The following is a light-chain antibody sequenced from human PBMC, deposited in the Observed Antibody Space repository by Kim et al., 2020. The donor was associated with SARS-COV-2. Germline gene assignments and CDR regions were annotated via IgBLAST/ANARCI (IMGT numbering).Light chain of an antibody. CDR2: AAS. V-gene: IGKV1-39*01. CDR1: QSISSH. CDR3: QQGYSSPQIT. Sequence: SVGDRVIITCRTSQSISSHLNWYQQKPGKAPKLLIFAASSLQSGVPSMFSGSGSGTDFTLTITTLQPEDFATYYCQQGYSSPQITFGQGTRLEIK. J-gene: IGKJ5*01.